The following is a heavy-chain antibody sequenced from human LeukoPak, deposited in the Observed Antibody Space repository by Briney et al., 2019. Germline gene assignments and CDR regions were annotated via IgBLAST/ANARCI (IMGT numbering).Heavy chain of an antibody. CDR2: ISWNSGSI. CDR1: GFTFDDYA. Sequence: PGRSLRLSCAASGFTFDDYAMHWVRQAPGKGLERVSGISWNSGSIGYADSVKGRFTIFRDNAKNSLYLQMNSLRAEDTALYYCAKVYYYGSGSYAFDIWGQGTMVTVSS. CDR3: AKVYYYGSGSYAFDI. D-gene: IGHD3-10*01. V-gene: IGHV3-9*01. J-gene: IGHJ3*02.